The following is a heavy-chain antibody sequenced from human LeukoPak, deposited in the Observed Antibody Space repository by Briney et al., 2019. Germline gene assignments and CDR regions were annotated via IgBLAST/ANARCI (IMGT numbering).Heavy chain of an antibody. CDR3: ARESLAAGLDDAFDI. D-gene: IGHD6-6*01. V-gene: IGHV3-7*01. Sequence: GGSLRLSCAASGFTFSSHWMSWVRQAPGRGLEWVANIKQGGSYKYYVDSVKGRFTISRDNAKNSLYLQMNSLRAEDTAVYYCARESLAAGLDDAFDIWGQGTMVTVSS. CDR2: IKQGGSYK. CDR1: GFTFSSHW. J-gene: IGHJ3*02.